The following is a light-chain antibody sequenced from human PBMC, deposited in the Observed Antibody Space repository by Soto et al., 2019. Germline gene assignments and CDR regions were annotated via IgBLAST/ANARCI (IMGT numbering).Light chain of an antibody. V-gene: IGLV1-40*01. CDR3: QSYDSSLSGVV. CDR2: GNS. J-gene: IGLJ2*01. Sequence: QLVLTQPPSVSGAPGQRVTISCTGSSSNIGAGYDVHWYQQLPGTAPKLLIYGNSNRPSGVPDRFSGSKSGTSASLAITGLQAEDEADYYCQSYDSSLSGVVFGGGTNVTVL. CDR1: SSNIGAGYD.